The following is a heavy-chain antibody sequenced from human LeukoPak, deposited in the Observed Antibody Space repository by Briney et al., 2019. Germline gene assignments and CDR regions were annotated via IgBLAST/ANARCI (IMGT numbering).Heavy chain of an antibody. CDR3: ARRRDGSGSYYSHAFDI. J-gene: IGHJ3*02. CDR2: INHSGST. Sequence: SETLSLTCAVYGGSFSDYYWSWIRQPPGKGLEWIAEINHSGSTNYNPSLKSRVTISVDTSKNQFSLKLSSVTAADTAVYYCARRRDGSGSYYSHAFDIWGQGTMVTVSS. CDR1: GGSFSDYY. D-gene: IGHD3-10*01. V-gene: IGHV4-34*01.